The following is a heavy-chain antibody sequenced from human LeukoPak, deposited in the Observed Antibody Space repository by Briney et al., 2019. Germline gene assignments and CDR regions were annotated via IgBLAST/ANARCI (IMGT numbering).Heavy chain of an antibody. CDR3: ARAPYYGSGASDAFDI. J-gene: IGHJ3*02. CDR2: IIPILGIA. V-gene: IGHV1-69*04. D-gene: IGHD3-10*01. Sequence: ASVKVTCKSSGGTFSSYAISWVRQAPGQGLEWMGRIIPILGIANYAQKFQGRVTITADKSTSTAYMELSSLRSEDTAVYYCARAPYYGSGASDAFDIWGQGTMVTVSS. CDR1: GGTFSSYA.